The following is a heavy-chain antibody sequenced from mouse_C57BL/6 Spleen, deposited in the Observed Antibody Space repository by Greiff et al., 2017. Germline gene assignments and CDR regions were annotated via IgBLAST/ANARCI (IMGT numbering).Heavy chain of an antibody. Sequence: QVQLQQSGAELVRPGASVTLSCKASGYTFTDYDMHWVKQTPVHGLEWIGAIDPETGGTAYNQKFKGKAILTADKSSSTAYMKLSSLTSEDSAVYYCTRDDYGSRYYFDYWGQGTTLTVSS. V-gene: IGHV1-15*01. CDR3: TRDDYGSRYYFDY. CDR1: GYTFTDYD. D-gene: IGHD1-1*01. CDR2: IDPETGGT. J-gene: IGHJ2*01.